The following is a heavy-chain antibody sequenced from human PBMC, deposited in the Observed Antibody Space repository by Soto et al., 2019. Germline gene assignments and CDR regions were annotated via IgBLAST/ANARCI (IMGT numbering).Heavy chain of an antibody. CDR3: ARGTYYYDSRGYLYGMDV. D-gene: IGHD3-22*01. J-gene: IGHJ6*02. CDR2: ISAYNGNT. Sequence: NVSCKASGYTFTSYGISWVRQAPGQGLEWMGWISAYNGNTNYAQKPQGRVTMTTDTSTSTAYMELRSLRSDDTAVYYCARGTYYYDSRGYLYGMDVWVQGTTLTVS. CDR1: GYTFTSYG. V-gene: IGHV1-18*04.